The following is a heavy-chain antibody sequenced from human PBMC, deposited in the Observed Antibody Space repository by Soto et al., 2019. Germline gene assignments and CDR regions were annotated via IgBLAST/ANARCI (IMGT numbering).Heavy chain of an antibody. V-gene: IGHV3-13*05. CDR2: IGTTGDP. CDR1: GFIFSNYD. CDR3: GRGNSGWYVEVDS. D-gene: IGHD6-19*01. J-gene: IGHJ4*02. Sequence: EVQLVESGGGLVQPGGSLRLSCAASGFIFSNYDMHWVRRPPGKGLEWLAAIGTTGDPYYPGSVKGRFTNSRENARNSLYLQVDSLTVGDTAVYFCGRGNSGWYVEVDSWGQGTVVTVAS.